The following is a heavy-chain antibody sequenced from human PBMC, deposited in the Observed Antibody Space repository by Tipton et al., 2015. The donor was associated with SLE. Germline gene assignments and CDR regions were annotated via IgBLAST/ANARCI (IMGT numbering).Heavy chain of an antibody. D-gene: IGHD3-16*01. CDR2: ISYTGAT. CDR1: GGSISRGFFY. Sequence: TLSLTCSVSGGSISRGFFYWGWIRQSPGKGLECIGSISYTGATYYNLSLKSRVTISVDTSKNQFSLKLNSVTAADTAVYYCARDVEDLRSSPPAHGFDIWGQGTMVTVSS. CDR3: ARDVEDLRSSPPAHGFDI. J-gene: IGHJ3*02. V-gene: IGHV4-39*07.